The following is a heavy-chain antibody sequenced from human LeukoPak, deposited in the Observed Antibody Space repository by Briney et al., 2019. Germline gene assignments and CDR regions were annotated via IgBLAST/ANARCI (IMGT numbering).Heavy chain of an antibody. CDR2: VGGSGANT. D-gene: IGHD2-15*01. CDR1: GFTFSNYA. V-gene: IGHV3-23*01. J-gene: IGHJ4*02. Sequence: GGSLRLSCAASGFTFSNYAMSWVRQAPGKGLEWGSAVGGSGANTYYAHSVKGRFTISRDNSKNTLYLQMNNLRAEDTALYYCARDIVVVVAAHFDYWGQGTLVTVSS. CDR3: ARDIVVVVAAHFDY.